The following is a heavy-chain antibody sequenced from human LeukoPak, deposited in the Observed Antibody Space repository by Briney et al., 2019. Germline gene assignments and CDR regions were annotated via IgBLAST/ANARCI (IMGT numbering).Heavy chain of an antibody. D-gene: IGHD1-26*01. V-gene: IGHV1-18*01. CDR2: ISAYNGNT. J-gene: IGHJ5*02. CDR3: ARVEQREWFDP. CDR1: GYTFISYG. Sequence: ASVKLSCKASGYTFISYGISWARQAPGQGLEWMGWISAYNGNTHYAQKLQGRVTMTTDTSTRTAYMELRRLRSDGTAVYYCARVEQREWFDPWGQGTLVTVSS.